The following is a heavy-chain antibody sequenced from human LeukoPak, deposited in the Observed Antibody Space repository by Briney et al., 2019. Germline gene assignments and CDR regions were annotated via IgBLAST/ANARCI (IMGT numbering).Heavy chain of an antibody. CDR3: AKDQLWFGEFYYYGMDV. V-gene: IGHV3-23*01. CDR2: ISGSGGST. CDR1: GFIFNNYA. J-gene: IGHJ6*02. D-gene: IGHD3-10*01. Sequence: PGRSLRLSCAGSGFIFNNYAMHWVRQPPGKGLEWVSAISGSGGSTYYADSVKGRFTISRDNSKNTLYLQMNSLRAEDTAVYYCAKDQLWFGEFYYYGMDVWGQGTTVTVSS.